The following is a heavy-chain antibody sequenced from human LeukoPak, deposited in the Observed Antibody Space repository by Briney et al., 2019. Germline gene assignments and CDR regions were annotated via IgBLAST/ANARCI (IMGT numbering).Heavy chain of an antibody. CDR1: GYTFTSYG. D-gene: IGHD5-18*01. CDR2: ISAYNGNT. V-gene: IGHV1-18*01. Sequence: ASGKVSCKTSGYTFTSYGISWVRQAPGQGLEWMGWISAYNGNTNYAQKLQGRVTMTTDTSTSTAYMELRSLRSDDTAVYYCARGQCPGYSYGCSPDYWGQGTLVTVSS. CDR3: ARGQCPGYSYGCSPDY. J-gene: IGHJ4*02.